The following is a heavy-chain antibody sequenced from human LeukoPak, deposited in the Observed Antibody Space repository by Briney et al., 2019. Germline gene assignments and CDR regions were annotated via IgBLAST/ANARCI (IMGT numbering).Heavy chain of an antibody. J-gene: IGHJ6*03. V-gene: IGHV3-23*01. CDR2: ISGSGGST. Sequence: PGGSLRLSCAASGFSFSSYAMSWVRQAPGKGLEWVSGISGSGGSTYYADSVKGRFTISRDNAKNSLYLQMNSLRAEDTAVYYCARRMDGTDWDYYYYMDVWGKGTTVTVSS. CDR1: GFSFSSYA. D-gene: IGHD1-1*01. CDR3: ARRMDGTDWDYYYYMDV.